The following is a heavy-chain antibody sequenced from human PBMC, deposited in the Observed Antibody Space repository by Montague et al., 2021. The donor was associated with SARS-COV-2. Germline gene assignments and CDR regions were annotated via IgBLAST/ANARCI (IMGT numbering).Heavy chain of an antibody. CDR2: ISDSGST. Sequence: SEILSLTCTVSGGSLNNYFWSWIRQPPGKGLEWVGYISDSGSTKYNPSLQSRVTISVDTAGNQFSLKLLSVTAADTAFYYCARVDSSGPGEYWGQGILVSVSS. CDR1: GGSLNNYF. J-gene: IGHJ4*02. V-gene: IGHV4-59*08. D-gene: IGHD3-22*01. CDR3: ARVDSSGPGEY.